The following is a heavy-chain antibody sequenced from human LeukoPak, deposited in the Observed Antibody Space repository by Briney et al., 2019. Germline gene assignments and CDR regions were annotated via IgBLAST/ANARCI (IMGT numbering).Heavy chain of an antibody. CDR1: GYSISSGYY. V-gene: IGHV4-38-2*02. CDR2: IYHSGST. CDR3: ARESGYSSSSFDY. Sequence: SETLSLTCTVSGYSISSGYYWGWIRQPPGKGLEWIGSIYHSGSTYYNPSLKSRVTISVDTSKNQFSLKLSSVTAADTAVYYCARESGYSSSSFDYWGQGTLVTASS. D-gene: IGHD6-6*01. J-gene: IGHJ4*02.